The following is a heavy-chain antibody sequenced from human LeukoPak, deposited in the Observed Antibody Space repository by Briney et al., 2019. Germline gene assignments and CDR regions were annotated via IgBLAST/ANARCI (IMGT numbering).Heavy chain of an antibody. J-gene: IGHJ3*02. CDR3: ARTTYYDFWSGWGAFDI. V-gene: IGHV4-59*01. Sequence: SETLSLTCTVSGGSISSYYWSWIRQPPGKGLEWIGYIYYSGSTNYNPSLKSRVTISVDTSKNQFSLKLSSVTAADTAVYYCARTTYYDFWSGWGAFDIWGQGTVVTVSS. CDR1: GGSISSYY. CDR2: IYYSGST. D-gene: IGHD3-3*01.